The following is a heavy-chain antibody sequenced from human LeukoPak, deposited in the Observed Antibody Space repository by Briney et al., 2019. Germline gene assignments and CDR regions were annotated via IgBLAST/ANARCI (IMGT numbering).Heavy chain of an antibody. CDR3: ARQQLVWGGNWFDP. CDR1: GGSISSSSYY. Sequence: SETLSLTCTVSGGSISSSSYYWGWIRQPPGKGLEWIGSIYYSGSTYYNPSLKSRVTISVDTSKNQFSLQLNSVTPEDTAVCYCARQQLVWGGNWFDPWGQGTLVTVSS. D-gene: IGHD6-13*01. V-gene: IGHV4-39*07. J-gene: IGHJ5*02. CDR2: IYYSGST.